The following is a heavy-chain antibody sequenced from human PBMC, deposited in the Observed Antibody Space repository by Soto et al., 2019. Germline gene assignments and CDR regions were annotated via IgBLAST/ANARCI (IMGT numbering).Heavy chain of an antibody. Sequence: GGSLRLSCAASGFTFSSYAMSWVRQAPGKGLEWVSAISGSGGSTYYADSVKGRFTISRDNPKNTLYLQMNSLRAEDTAVYYCAKDQYGGYYGSGAPFDYWGQGTLVTVSS. CDR2: ISGSGGST. D-gene: IGHD3-10*01. CDR1: GFTFSSYA. V-gene: IGHV3-23*01. J-gene: IGHJ4*02. CDR3: AKDQYGGYYGSGAPFDY.